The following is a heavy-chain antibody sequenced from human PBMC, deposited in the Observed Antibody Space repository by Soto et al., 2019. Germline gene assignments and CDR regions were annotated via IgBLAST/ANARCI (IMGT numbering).Heavy chain of an antibody. CDR1: GFTFNTHA. V-gene: IGHV3-30-3*01. CDR3: AADPQIQPPSQYYFHY. J-gene: IGHJ4*02. CDR2: ISYHGYNM. Sequence: QVQLVESGGGVVQPGRSLRLSCTASGFTFNTHAMHWVRQPPGKGLEWVAVISYHGYNMYYTDSVKGRFTISRDNSRNTVYLQMNSLSAEDTALYYCAADPQIQPPSQYYFHYWGQGTLVTVSS. D-gene: IGHD5-18*01.